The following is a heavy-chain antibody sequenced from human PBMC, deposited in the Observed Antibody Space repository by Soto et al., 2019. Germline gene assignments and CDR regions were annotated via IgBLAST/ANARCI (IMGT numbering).Heavy chain of an antibody. CDR1: GGSISSYY. CDR2: IYYSGST. D-gene: IGHD3-22*01. J-gene: IGHJ4*02. CDR3: AREYYYDSSGYPD. V-gene: IGHV4-59*12. Sequence: SETLSLTCTVSGGSISSYYWSWIRQPPGKGLEWIGYIYYSGSTYCNPSLKSRVTISVDTSKNQFSLKLSSVTAADTAVYYCAREYYYDSSGYPDWGQGTLVTVSS.